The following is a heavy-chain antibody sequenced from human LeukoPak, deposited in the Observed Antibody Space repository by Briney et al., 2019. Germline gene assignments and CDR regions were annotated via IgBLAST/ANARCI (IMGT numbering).Heavy chain of an antibody. CDR3: ARGHGSDY. CDR1: GGTFSSYT. CDR2: IIPILGIA. D-gene: IGHD3-10*01. J-gene: IGHJ4*02. Sequence: SVKVSCKASGGTFSSYTISWVRQAPGQGLERMGRIIPILGIANYAQKFQDRVTITADKSTSTAYMELSSLRSEDTAVYYCARGHGSDYWGQGTLVTVSS. V-gene: IGHV1-69*02.